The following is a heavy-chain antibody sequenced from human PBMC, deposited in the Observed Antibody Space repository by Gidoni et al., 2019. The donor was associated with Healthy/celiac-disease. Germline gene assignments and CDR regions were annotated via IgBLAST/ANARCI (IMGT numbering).Heavy chain of an antibody. Sequence: QVQLVQSGAEVKKPGASVKVSCKASGYTFTSYGISWVRQAPGQGLEWMGWISAYNGNTNYAQKLQGRVTMTTDTSTSTAYMELRSLRSDDTAVYYCARDLVAVDAYYYYGMDVWGQGTTVTVSS. V-gene: IGHV1-18*01. CDR2: ISAYNGNT. J-gene: IGHJ6*02. D-gene: IGHD6-19*01. CDR1: GYTFTSYG. CDR3: ARDLVAVDAYYYYGMDV.